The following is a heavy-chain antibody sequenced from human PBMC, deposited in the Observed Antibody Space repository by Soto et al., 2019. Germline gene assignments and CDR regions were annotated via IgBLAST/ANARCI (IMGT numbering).Heavy chain of an antibody. CDR1: GFSFTRYG. J-gene: IGHJ6*04. CDR2: ISDDGRNL. Sequence: GGSLRLSCAASGFSFTRYGMHWVRQAPGKGLEWVAVISDDGRNLHYGDSVRGRFTISRDNSQSTLYLQMNSLKPEDTAGYYWGKDYSPLAAPQYSDGDVGGKGPTVPVSS. V-gene: IGHV3-30*18. D-gene: IGHD2-21*01. CDR3: GKDYSPLAAPQYSDGDV.